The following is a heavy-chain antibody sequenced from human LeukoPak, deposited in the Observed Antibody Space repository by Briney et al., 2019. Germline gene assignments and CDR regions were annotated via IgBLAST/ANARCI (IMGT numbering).Heavy chain of an antibody. CDR2: IWYDGSNK. CDR3: ATVRSCSGGDCYYLDY. Sequence: GGSLRLSCAASGSTFRNYGMYWVRQAPGKGLEWVAVIWYDGSNKYYADSVKGRFTISRDNSKNTLYLQMNSLRAEDTAVYYCATVRSCSGGDCYYLDYWGQGTLVTVSS. J-gene: IGHJ4*02. CDR1: GSTFRNYG. D-gene: IGHD2-21*02. V-gene: IGHV3-33*01.